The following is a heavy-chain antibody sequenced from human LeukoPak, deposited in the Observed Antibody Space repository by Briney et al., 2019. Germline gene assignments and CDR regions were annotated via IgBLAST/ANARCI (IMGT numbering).Heavy chain of an antibody. J-gene: IGHJ4*02. CDR2: IKQDGSEK. V-gene: IGHV3-7*05. CDR3: AREGIDYDILTGYPN. D-gene: IGHD3-9*01. Sequence: PGGSLRLSCAASGFTFSSYWMSWVRQAPGKGLEWVANIKQDGSEKYYVDSVKGRFTISRDNGKNSLYLQMNSLRAEDTAVYYCAREGIDYDILTGYPNWGQGTLVTVSS. CDR1: GFTFSSYW.